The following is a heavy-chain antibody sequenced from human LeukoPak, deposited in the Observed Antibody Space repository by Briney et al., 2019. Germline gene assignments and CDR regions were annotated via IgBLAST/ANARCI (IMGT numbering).Heavy chain of an antibody. CDR2: IRYDGSNK. Sequence: GGSLRLSCAASGFTFSSYGMHWVRQAPGKGLEWVAVIRYDGSNKYYADSVKGRFTISRDNSKNTLYLQMNSLRAEDTAVYYCAREFGYSYGYGRSTFDYWGQGTLVTVSS. J-gene: IGHJ4*02. D-gene: IGHD5-18*01. V-gene: IGHV3-33*01. CDR1: GFTFSSYG. CDR3: AREFGYSYGYGRSTFDY.